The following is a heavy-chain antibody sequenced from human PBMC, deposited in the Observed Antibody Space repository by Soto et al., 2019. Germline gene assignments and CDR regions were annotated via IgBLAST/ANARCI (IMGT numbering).Heavy chain of an antibody. Sequence: PSETLSLTCTVSGGSICNFYWSWIRQPPGKGLEWIGYVDYSGTANYNPSLKSRVSMSVDTSKNQLSLKVTSVTAADTAMYYCARADTAMTTPFDYWGQGTLVTVSS. J-gene: IGHJ4*02. CDR1: GGSICNFY. CDR2: VDYSGTA. D-gene: IGHD5-18*01. CDR3: ARADTAMTTPFDY. V-gene: IGHV4-59*12.